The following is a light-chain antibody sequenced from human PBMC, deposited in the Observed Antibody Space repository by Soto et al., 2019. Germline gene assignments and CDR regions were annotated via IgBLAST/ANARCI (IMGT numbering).Light chain of an antibody. CDR3: QQYATSPMYT. V-gene: IGKV3-20*01. Sequence: EIVLTQSPGTLSLSPGERATLSCRASQGVSSSYLAWYQQKPGQAPRLLIYGASSRATGITDRFSGSGSGTDFTLTISRLEPEDSAVYYCQQYATSPMYTFGQGTKLEIK. CDR2: GAS. J-gene: IGKJ2*01. CDR1: QGVSSSY.